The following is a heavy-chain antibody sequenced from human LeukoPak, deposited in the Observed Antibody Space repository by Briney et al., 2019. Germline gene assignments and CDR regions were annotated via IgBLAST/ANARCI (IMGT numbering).Heavy chain of an antibody. Sequence: GRSLRLSCAASGFTFSSYAMHWVRQAPGKGLEWVAVISYDGSNKYYAESVKGRFTISRDNSKNTLYLQMNSLRAEDTAVYYCARETTVVPTYYYGMDVWGQGTTVTVSS. CDR1: GFTFSSYA. CDR2: ISYDGSNK. CDR3: ARETTVVPTYYYGMDV. V-gene: IGHV3-30*04. J-gene: IGHJ6*02. D-gene: IGHD4-23*01.